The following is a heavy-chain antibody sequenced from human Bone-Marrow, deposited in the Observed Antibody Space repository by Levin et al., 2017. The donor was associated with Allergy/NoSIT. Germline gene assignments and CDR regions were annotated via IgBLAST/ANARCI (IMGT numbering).Heavy chain of an antibody. CDR2: INHSGST. J-gene: IGHJ5*02. D-gene: IGHD2-15*01. V-gene: IGHV4-34*01. Sequence: PSQTLSLTCAVHGGSFSGYYRSWIRQPPGKGLEWIGVINHSGSTNYNPSLKSRVTISVDTSKNQSSLKPSSVTAADTAVYYCAGGHRDCGGGSCYTPQYNWFDPWGQGTLVTVSS. CDR1: GGSFSGYY. CDR3: AGGHRDCGGGSCYTPQYNWFDP.